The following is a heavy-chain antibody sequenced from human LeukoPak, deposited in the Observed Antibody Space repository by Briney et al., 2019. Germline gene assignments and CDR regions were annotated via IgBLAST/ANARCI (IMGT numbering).Heavy chain of an antibody. V-gene: IGHV3-23*01. D-gene: IGHD2-15*01. CDR3: AKMNARYCSGGSCYFSYFDY. Sequence: PGGSLRLSCAASGFTFSSYAMSGVRQAPGKGLEWVSAISGSGGSTYYADSVKGRFTISRDNSKNTLYLQMNSLRAEDTAVYYCAKMNARYCSGGSCYFSYFDYWGQGTLVTVSS. J-gene: IGHJ4*02. CDR2: ISGSGGST. CDR1: GFTFSSYA.